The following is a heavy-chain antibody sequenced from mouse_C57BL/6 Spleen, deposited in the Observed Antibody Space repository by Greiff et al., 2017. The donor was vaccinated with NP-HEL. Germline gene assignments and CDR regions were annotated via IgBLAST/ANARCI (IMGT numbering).Heavy chain of an antibody. V-gene: IGHV1-69*01. D-gene: IGHD1-2*01. CDR3: AITAGGHFDY. Sequence: VQLQQPGAELVMPGASVKLSCKASGYTFTSYWMHWVKQRPGQGLEWIGEIDPSDSYTNYNQKFKGKSTLTVDKSSSTAYMQLSSLTSEDSAVYYCAITAGGHFDYWGQGTTLTVSS. CDR2: IDPSDSYT. J-gene: IGHJ2*01. CDR1: GYTFTSYW.